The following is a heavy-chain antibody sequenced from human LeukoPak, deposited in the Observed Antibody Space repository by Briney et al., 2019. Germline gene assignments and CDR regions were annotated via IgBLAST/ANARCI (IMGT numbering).Heavy chain of an antibody. V-gene: IGHV4-38-2*02. J-gene: IGHJ6*03. D-gene: IGHD4-17*01. CDR2: SYHSGIT. CDR3: ARVSGDYIFGEDYYFMDV. Sequence: SSETLSLTCTVSDYSISSGYGYYWGWIRQPPGKGLEWIGNSYHSGITYYNHFNSSLKSRVTISIDTSKNQFSLRLSSVTAADTALYYCARVSGDYIFGEDYYFMDVWGKGTTVTISS. CDR1: DYSISSGYGYY.